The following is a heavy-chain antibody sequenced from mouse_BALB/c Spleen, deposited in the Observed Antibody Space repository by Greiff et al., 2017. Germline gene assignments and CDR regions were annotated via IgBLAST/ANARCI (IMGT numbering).Heavy chain of an antibody. CDR2: IDPFNGGT. Sequence: EVKLQQSGPELMKPGASVKISCKASGYSFTSYYMHWVKQSHGKSLEWIGYIDPFNGGTSYNQKFKGKATLTVDKSSSTAYMHLSSLTSEDSAVYYCAREDDGYAMDYWGQGTSVTVSS. J-gene: IGHJ4*01. CDR3: AREDDGYAMDY. CDR1: GYSFTSYY. V-gene: IGHV1S135*01. D-gene: IGHD2-3*01.